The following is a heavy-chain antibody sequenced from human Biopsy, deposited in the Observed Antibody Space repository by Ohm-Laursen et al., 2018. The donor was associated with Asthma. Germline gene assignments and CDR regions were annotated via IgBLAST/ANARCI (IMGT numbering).Heavy chain of an antibody. CDR3: ARTFHFWSPYHAEHYQL. CDR2: ISYDGGNK. CDR1: GFTFSIYD. J-gene: IGHJ1*01. V-gene: IGHV3-30*03. Sequence: SLRLSCSASGFTFSIYDIHWVRQAPGKGLEWVAVISYDGGNKFYGDSVKGRFTLSRDSAKNSLYLQMNSLRAEDTAVYYCARTFHFWSPYHAEHYQLWGQGTLVTVSS. D-gene: IGHD3-3*02.